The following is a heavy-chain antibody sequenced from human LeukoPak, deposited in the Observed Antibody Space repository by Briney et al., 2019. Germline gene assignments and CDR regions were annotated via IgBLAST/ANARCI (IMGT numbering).Heavy chain of an antibody. D-gene: IGHD6-19*01. Sequence: GGSLRLSCAVSGLTFSSYNMNWVRQAPGKGLEWVSYISNSGSMIYYADSVKGRFTLSRENAKNSLYLQMNSLRDEDTAVYYCARGPISGWSADYWGQGTLVTVSS. CDR2: ISNSGSMI. J-gene: IGHJ4*02. CDR1: GLTFSSYN. V-gene: IGHV3-48*02. CDR3: ARGPISGWSADY.